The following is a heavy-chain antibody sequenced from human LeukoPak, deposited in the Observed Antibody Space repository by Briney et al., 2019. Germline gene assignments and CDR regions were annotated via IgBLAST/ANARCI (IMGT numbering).Heavy chain of an antibody. CDR3: ARVGIAAAGLDY. J-gene: IGHJ4*02. Sequence: GASVKVSCKASEYTFTGYYMHWVRQAPGQGLEWMGWINPNSGGTNYAQKFQGWVTMTRDTSISTAYMELSRLRSDDTAVYYCARVGIAAAGLDYWGQGILVTVSS. CDR2: INPNSGGT. D-gene: IGHD6-13*01. V-gene: IGHV1-2*04. CDR1: EYTFTGYY.